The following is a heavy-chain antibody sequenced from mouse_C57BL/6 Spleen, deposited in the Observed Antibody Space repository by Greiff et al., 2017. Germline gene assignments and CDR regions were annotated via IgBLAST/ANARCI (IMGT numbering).Heavy chain of an antibody. CDR3: ARHENWFAY. CDR2: FYPGGGRI. J-gene: IGHJ3*01. V-gene: IGHV1-62-2*01. CDR1: GYPFTEST. Sequence: VQLVESGAELVHPGASVQLSSQSYGYPFTESTIPWLTQRSGQGLDWIGWFYPGGGRIMYNEKFKDKATLTADKSSSKVDMELSRLTSEDSAGYFCARHENWFAYWGQGTLVTVSA.